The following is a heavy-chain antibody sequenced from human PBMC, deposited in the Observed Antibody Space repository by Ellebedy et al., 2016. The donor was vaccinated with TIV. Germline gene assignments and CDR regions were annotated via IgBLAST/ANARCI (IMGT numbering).Heavy chain of an antibody. V-gene: IGHV3-66*01. CDR3: ARVFGTGTTDY. Sequence: GESLKISCAASGFTVNSNYMTWVRQAPGKGLEWVSVFYAGGNTYYADSVKGRFTISRDNAKNSLYLQMNSLRAEDTAVYYGARVFGTGTTDYWGQGTLVTVSS. CDR1: GFTVNSNY. CDR2: FYAGGNT. J-gene: IGHJ4*02. D-gene: IGHD4-17*01.